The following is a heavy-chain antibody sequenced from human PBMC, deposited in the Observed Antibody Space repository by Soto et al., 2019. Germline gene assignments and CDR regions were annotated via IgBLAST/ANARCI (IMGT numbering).Heavy chain of an antibody. J-gene: IGHJ4*02. CDR3: ARDIASYAYGEGY. CDR1: GGSINSYW. D-gene: IGHD2-21*01. CDR2: VYSSGTT. Sequence: LETLSLTCTVSGGSINSYWWSWIRQPAGKGLEWIGRVYSSGTTDYNPSLNSRATMSVETSKNQFSLKLSSVTAADTAVYYCARDIASYAYGEGYWGQGIQVTVSS. V-gene: IGHV4-4*07.